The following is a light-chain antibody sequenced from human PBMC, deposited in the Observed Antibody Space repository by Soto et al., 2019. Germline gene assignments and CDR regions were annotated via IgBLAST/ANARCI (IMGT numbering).Light chain of an antibody. CDR3: LLDFRYFWA. CDR2: AAS. V-gene: IGKV1-6*01. J-gene: IGKJ1*01. Sequence: AIQLTQSPSSLSASVGDRVTITCRASEAIRSALGWYQQKPGKVPKLLIYAASILQSGVPSRFSGSGSGTDFTLTICSLQPEDFATYYCLLDFRYFWAFGQGTKV. CDR1: EAIRSA.